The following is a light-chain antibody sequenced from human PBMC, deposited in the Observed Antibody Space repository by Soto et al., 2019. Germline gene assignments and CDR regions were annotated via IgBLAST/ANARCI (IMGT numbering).Light chain of an antibody. CDR2: DVS. J-gene: IGKJ4*01. CDR3: QQRPNWPLT. V-gene: IGKV3-11*01. Sequence: EIVLTQSPATLSLSPGERATLSCRASQSISSHLAWYQQKPGQAPRLLMYDVSNRATDIPARFSGSGYGTDFTLTISSLEPEDIAVYYCQQRPNWPLTFGGGTKVEIK. CDR1: QSISSH.